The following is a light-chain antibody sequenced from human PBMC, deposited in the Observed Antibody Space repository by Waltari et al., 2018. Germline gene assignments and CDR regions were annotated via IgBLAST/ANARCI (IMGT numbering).Light chain of an antibody. V-gene: IGKV3-15*01. CDR1: QTVGSN. CDR3: QQYNDWPQT. CDR2: SAS. Sequence: EIVMTQSPATLSVSSGERATLSCRASQTVGSNLAWYQQKPGQAPRLLIHSASTRDTGIPPRFSGRGSGTEFTLTISSLQSEDFAVYYCQQYNDWPQTFGQGTKVEIK. J-gene: IGKJ1*01.